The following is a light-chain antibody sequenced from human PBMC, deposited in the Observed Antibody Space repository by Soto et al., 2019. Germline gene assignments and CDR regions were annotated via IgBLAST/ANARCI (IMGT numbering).Light chain of an antibody. CDR3: STYTSSSTLV. CDR2: EVS. CDR1: SSDVGGYNY. J-gene: IGLJ2*01. Sequence: QSVLTQPASVSGSPGQSITISCTGTSSDVGGYNYVSWYQQHPAKAPKLMIYEVSNRPSGVSNRFSGSKSGNTASLTISGLQAETEADYYCSTYTSSSTLVFGGGTKLPVL. V-gene: IGLV2-14*01.